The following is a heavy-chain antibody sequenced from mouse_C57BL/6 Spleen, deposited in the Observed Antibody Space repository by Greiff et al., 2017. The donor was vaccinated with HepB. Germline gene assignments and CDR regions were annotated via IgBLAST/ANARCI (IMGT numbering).Heavy chain of an antibody. V-gene: IGHV2-2*01. CDR2: IWSGGST. J-gene: IGHJ2*01. CDR1: GFSLTSYG. CDR3: ARTYYSKWYYFDY. D-gene: IGHD2-5*01. Sequence: VQLQQSGPGLVQPSQSLSITCTVSGFSLTSYGVHWVRQSPGKGLEWLGVIWSGGSTDYNAAFISRLSISKDNSKSQVFFKMNSLQADDTAIYYCARTYYSKWYYFDYWGQGTTLTVSS.